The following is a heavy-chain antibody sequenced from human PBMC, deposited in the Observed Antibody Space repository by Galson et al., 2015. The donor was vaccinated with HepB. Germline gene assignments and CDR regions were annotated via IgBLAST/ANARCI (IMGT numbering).Heavy chain of an antibody. J-gene: IGHJ4*02. D-gene: IGHD3-3*01. CDR3: ARDLHTIYDFWSGYPDY. V-gene: IGHV1-46*01. Sequence: SVKVSCKASGYTFTSYYMHWVRQAPGQGLEWMGIINPSGGSTSYAQKFQGRVTMTRDTSTSTVYMELSSLRSEDTAVYYCARDLHTIYDFWSGYPDYWGQGTLVTVSS. CDR2: INPSGGST. CDR1: GYTFTSYY.